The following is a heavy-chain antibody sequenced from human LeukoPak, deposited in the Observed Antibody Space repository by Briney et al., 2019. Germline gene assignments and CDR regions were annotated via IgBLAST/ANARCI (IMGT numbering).Heavy chain of an antibody. V-gene: IGHV3-9*01. CDR3: AKAPVTSCRGAYCYPFDS. CDR2: ISWNSGSI. J-gene: IGHJ4*02. Sequence: GGSLRLSCAASGFTFDDYAMHWVRQGPGKGLEWVSGISWNSGSIGYADSVKGRFTISRDNSKNTLYLQMNSLRAEDAAVYFCAKAPVTSCRGAYCYPFDSWGQGTLVTVSS. CDR1: GFTFDDYA. D-gene: IGHD2-21*01.